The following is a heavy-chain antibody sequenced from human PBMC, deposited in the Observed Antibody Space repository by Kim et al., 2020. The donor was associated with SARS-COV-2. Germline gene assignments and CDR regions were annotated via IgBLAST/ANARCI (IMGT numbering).Heavy chain of an antibody. J-gene: IGHJ4*02. Sequence: GGSLRLSCAVSGFSFDDYTMHWVRQPPGKGLEWVSLLRWDGPTTSYTESVEGRFSISKDISKNLLFLQMNNLRSEDSALYYCSKADGSGNYFESWGQGTLVIVSS. V-gene: IGHV3-43*01. CDR1: GFSFDDYT. CDR3: SKADGSGNYFES. CDR2: LRWDGPTT. D-gene: IGHD3-10*01.